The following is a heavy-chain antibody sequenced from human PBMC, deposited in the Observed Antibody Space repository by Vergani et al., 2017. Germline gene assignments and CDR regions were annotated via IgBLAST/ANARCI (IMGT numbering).Heavy chain of an antibody. Sequence: QVQLVQSGAEVKKPGSSVKVSCKASGGTFSSYAISWVRQAPGQGLEWMGGIIPNSGGTNYAQKFQGRVTMTRDTSISTVYMELSRLRSDDTAVYYCARERVVGFDYWGQGTLVTVSS. CDR2: IIPNSGGT. J-gene: IGHJ4*02. D-gene: IGHD2-21*01. CDR1: GGTFSSYA. CDR3: ARERVVGFDY. V-gene: IGHV1-2*02.